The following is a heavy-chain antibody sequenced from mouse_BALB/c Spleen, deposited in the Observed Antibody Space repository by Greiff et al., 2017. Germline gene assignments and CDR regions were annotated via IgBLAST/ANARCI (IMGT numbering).Heavy chain of an antibody. V-gene: IGHV2-9*02. J-gene: IGHJ4*01. CDR3: ARELGWSYYAMDY. CDR2: IWAGGST. Sequence: VHLVESGPGLVAPSQSLSITCTVSGFSFTSYGVHWFRQPPGKGLEWLGVIWAGGSTNYNSALMSRLSISKDNSKSHVFLKMNSLQTDDTTMYYCARELGWSYYAMDYWGQGTSVTVSS. D-gene: IGHD4-1*01. CDR1: GFSFTSYG.